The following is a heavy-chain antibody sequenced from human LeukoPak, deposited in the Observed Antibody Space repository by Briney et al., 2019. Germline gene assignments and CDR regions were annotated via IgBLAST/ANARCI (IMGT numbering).Heavy chain of an antibody. D-gene: IGHD3-3*01. V-gene: IGHV3-21*01. Sequence: GGSLRLSCAASGFTFISYNMNWVRQAPGKGLEWVSSISSQSTFIYYADSVKGRFTISRDNAKESVHLEMDSLRAEDTAVYYCVRDPGSRFLQWPDWGQGTLVTVSS. J-gene: IGHJ4*02. CDR1: GFTFISYN. CDR2: ISSQSTFI. CDR3: VRDPGSRFLQWPD.